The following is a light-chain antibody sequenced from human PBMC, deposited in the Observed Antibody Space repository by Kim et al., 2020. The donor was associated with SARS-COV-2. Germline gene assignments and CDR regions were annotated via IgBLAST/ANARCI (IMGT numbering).Light chain of an antibody. CDR2: GAS. V-gene: IGKV3-20*01. Sequence: IVLTQSPGTLSLSPGERATLSCRASHSGTSNYLAWYQHRPGRAPRLLIYGASSRATGIPDRFSGSGSGTDFTLTISRLEPEDFAVYYCQQYVSSPYTFGQGTKLVI. CDR1: HSGTSNY. J-gene: IGKJ2*01. CDR3: QQYVSSPYT.